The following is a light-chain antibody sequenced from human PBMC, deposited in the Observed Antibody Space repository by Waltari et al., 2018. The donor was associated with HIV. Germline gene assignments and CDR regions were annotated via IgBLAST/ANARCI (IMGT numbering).Light chain of an antibody. V-gene: IGLV1-44*01. CDR1: SSNIGNNT. J-gene: IGLJ1*01. CDR2: SNN. CDR3: AAWDDSLNGYV. Sequence: QSVLTQPPSASGTPGQRVTISCSGSSSNIGNNTVNWYQRLPGTAPKLLIYSNNQRPSGVPDRFSGSKSDTSASLTISGLQSEDEAHYCCAAWDDSLNGYVFGTGTKVTVL.